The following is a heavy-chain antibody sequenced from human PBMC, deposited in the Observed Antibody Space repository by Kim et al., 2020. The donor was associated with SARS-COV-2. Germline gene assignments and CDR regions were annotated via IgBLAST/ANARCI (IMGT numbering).Heavy chain of an antibody. CDR3: AKLGELLKDHYYYGMDV. D-gene: IGHD1-26*01. V-gene: IGHV3-30*18. CDR1: GFTFSSYG. J-gene: IGHJ6*02. CDR2: ISYDGSNK. Sequence: GGSLRLSCAASGFTFSSYGMHWVRQAPGKGLEWVAVISYDGSNKYYADSVKGRFTISRDNSKNTLYLQMNSLRAEDTAVYYCAKLGELLKDHYYYGMDVWGQGTTVTVSS.